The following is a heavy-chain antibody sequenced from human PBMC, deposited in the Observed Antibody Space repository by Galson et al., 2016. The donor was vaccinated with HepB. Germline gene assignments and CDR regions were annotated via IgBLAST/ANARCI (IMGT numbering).Heavy chain of an antibody. J-gene: IGHJ6*02. D-gene: IGHD3-16*01. Sequence: SLRLSCAVSGFNFDDYAMHWVRQAPGKGLEWVSGINWNSHNIGYAASVKGRFTTSRDHAKKSLYLQMNNLTIEDTALYYFARGGEVHYYNYALDVWGQGTTVIVSS. V-gene: IGHV3-9*01. CDR2: INWNSHNI. CDR3: ARGGEVHYYNYALDV. CDR1: GFNFDDYA.